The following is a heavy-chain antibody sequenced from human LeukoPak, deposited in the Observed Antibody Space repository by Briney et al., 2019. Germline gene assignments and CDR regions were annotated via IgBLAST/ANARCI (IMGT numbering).Heavy chain of an antibody. J-gene: IGHJ4*02. CDR2: ISYDGSNK. Sequence: GGSLRLSCAGSGFTFSSYGMHWVRQAPGKGLEWVAVISYDGSNKYYADSVKGRFTISRDNSKNTLYLQMNSLRAEDTAVYYCAKDREMATMGGDDYWGQGTQVTVSS. D-gene: IGHD5-24*01. CDR1: GFTFSSYG. CDR3: AKDREMATMGGDDY. V-gene: IGHV3-30*18.